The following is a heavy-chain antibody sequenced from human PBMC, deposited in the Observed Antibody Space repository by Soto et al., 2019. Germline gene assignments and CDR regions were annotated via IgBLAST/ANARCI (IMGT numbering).Heavy chain of an antibody. D-gene: IGHD2-2*01. V-gene: IGHV3-30*18. CDR1: GFTFSSYG. Sequence: GGSLRLSCAASGFTFSSYGMHWVRQAPGKGLEWVAVISYDGSNKYYADSVKGRFTISRDNSKNTLYLQMNSLRAEDTAVYYCAKDQGYCSSTSCYVFDYWGQGTLVTVSS. CDR2: ISYDGSNK. CDR3: AKDQGYCSSTSCYVFDY. J-gene: IGHJ4*02.